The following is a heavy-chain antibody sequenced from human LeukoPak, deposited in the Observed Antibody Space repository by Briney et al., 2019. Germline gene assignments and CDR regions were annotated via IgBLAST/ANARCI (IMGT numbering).Heavy chain of an antibody. Sequence: GGSLRLSCAASGFTFTSYWMHWVRQAPGKGLVWVSRINSDESSTSYADSVKGRFTISRDNAKNTLYLQMNSLRAEDTAVYYCARDFGYGGNPARWGQGTLVTVSS. V-gene: IGHV3-74*01. D-gene: IGHD4-23*01. CDR3: ARDFGYGGNPAR. CDR1: GFTFTSYW. CDR2: INSDESST. J-gene: IGHJ4*02.